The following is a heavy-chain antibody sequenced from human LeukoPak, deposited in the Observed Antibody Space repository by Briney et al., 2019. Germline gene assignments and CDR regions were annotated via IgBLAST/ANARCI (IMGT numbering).Heavy chain of an antibody. J-gene: IGHJ5*02. CDR1: GGSFSGYY. CDR2: INHSGST. D-gene: IGHD3-10*01. CDR3: ARDISYYYGSGSSYNWFDP. Sequence: PSETLSLTCAVYGGSFSGYYWSWIRQPPGKGLEWIGEINHSGSTNYNPSLKSRVTISVDTSKNQFSRKLSSVTAADTAVYYCARDISYYYGSGSSYNWFDPWGQGTLVTVSS. V-gene: IGHV4-34*01.